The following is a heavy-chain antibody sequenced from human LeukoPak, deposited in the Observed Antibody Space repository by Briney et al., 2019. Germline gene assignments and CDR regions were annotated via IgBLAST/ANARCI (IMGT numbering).Heavy chain of an antibody. V-gene: IGHV4-59*08. CDR3: ASGRAFDI. Sequence: SETLSLTCTVSGGPISSYYWSWIRQPPGKGLEWIGYIYYSGSTNYNPSLKSRVTISVDTPKNQFSLKLSSVTAADTAVYYCASGRAFDIWGQGTMVTVSS. CDR1: GGPISSYY. D-gene: IGHD2-15*01. J-gene: IGHJ3*02. CDR2: IYYSGST.